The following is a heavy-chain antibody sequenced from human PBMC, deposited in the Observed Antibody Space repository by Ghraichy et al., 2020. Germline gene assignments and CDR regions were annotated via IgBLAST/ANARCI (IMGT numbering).Heavy chain of an antibody. J-gene: IGHJ6*02. CDR3: TTTISGYGSGSYYYGMDV. D-gene: IGHD3-10*01. Sequence: GGSLRLSCAASGFTFSNAWMNWVRQAPGKGLEWVGRIKSKTDGGTTDYAAPVKGRFTISRDDSKNTLYLQMNSLKTEDTAVYYCTTTISGYGSGSYYYGMDVWGQGTTVTVSS. V-gene: IGHV3-15*07. CDR1: GFTFSNAW. CDR2: IKSKTDGGTT.